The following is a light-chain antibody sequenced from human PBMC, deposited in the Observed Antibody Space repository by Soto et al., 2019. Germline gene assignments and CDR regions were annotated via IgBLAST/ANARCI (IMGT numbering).Light chain of an antibody. Sequence: QSVLTQPPSVSGTPGQRLTISCSGSSSNIGSTSVTWFQQLPGTAPKLLIHTNINRPSGVTDRFSGSRSGTSASLAISELQSEDEADYYCAAWDDSLNGFVFGTGTKLTVL. V-gene: IGLV1-44*01. J-gene: IGLJ1*01. CDR1: SSNIGSTS. CDR2: TNI. CDR3: AAWDDSLNGFV.